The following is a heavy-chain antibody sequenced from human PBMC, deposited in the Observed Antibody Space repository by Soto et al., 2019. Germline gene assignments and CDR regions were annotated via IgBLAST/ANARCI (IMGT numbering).Heavy chain of an antibody. CDR3: ARAEYSSSYNWFDP. CDR1: GGSISSYY. Sequence: ETLSLTCTVSGGSISSYYWSWIRQPAGKGLEWIGRIYTSGSTNYNPSLKSRVTMSVDTSKNQFSLKLSSVTAADTAVYYCARAEYSSSYNWFDPWGQGTLVTVSS. D-gene: IGHD6-6*01. J-gene: IGHJ5*02. CDR2: IYTSGST. V-gene: IGHV4-4*07.